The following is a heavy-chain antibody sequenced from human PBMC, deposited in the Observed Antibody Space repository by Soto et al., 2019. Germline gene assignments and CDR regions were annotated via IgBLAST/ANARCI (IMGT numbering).Heavy chain of an antibody. D-gene: IGHD2-2*01. CDR2: IPFDGSRN. Sequence: EGSLRLSCTASGFPFSSYTMHWLRRAPGKGLEWVGIIPFDGSRNYYADWLKGRIVICRDNSKDSVYREMDTLRPDDTAIYYCARDTVTALTPYQRFYYCGMDVWGQGTTVTVSS. CDR3: ARDTVTALTPYQRFYYCGMDV. V-gene: IGHV3-30*09. CDR1: GFPFSSYT. J-gene: IGHJ6*02.